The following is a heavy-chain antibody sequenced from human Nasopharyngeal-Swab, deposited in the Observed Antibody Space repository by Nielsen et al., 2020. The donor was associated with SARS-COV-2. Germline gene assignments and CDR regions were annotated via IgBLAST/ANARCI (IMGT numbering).Heavy chain of an antibody. CDR2: INHSGST. CDR1: GGSFSGYY. J-gene: IGHJ4*02. V-gene: IGHV4-34*01. Sequence: SQTLSLTCAVYGGSFSGYYWSWIRQPPGKGLEWIGEINHSGSTNYNPSLKSRVTIPVDTSKNQFSLKLSSVTAADTAVYYCARGLPFDYWGQGTLVTVSS. CDR3: ARGLPFDY.